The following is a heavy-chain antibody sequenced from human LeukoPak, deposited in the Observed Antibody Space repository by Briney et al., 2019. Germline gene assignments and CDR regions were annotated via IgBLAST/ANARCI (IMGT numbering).Heavy chain of an antibody. J-gene: IGHJ4*02. Sequence: GGSLRLSCAAPGFSFSSNWMGWVRQAPGKGLEWVSAISGSGGSTYYADSVKGRFTISRDNFKNTLYLQMNSLRAEDTAVYYCANFGPSDYWGQGTLVTVSS. CDR2: ISGSGGST. V-gene: IGHV3-23*01. D-gene: IGHD3-10*01. CDR3: ANFGPSDY. CDR1: GFSFSSNW.